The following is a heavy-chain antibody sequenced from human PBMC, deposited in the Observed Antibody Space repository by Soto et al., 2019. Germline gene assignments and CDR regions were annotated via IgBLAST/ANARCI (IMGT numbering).Heavy chain of an antibody. D-gene: IGHD6-6*01. CDR3: ARDSLSSSSVASDY. J-gene: IGHJ4*02. CDR1: GFTFSSYA. V-gene: IGHV3-64*01. Sequence: GGSLRLSCAASGFTFSSYAMHWVRQAPGEGLEYVSAISSNGGSTYYANSVKGRFTISRDNSKNTLYLQMGSLRAEDMAVYYCARDSLSSSSVASDYWGQGTLVTVSS. CDR2: ISSNGGST.